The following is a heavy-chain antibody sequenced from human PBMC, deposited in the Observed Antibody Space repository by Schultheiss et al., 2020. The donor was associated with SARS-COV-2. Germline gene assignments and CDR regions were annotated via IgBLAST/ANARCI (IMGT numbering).Heavy chain of an antibody. V-gene: IGHV3-15*01. CDR2: IKSKTDGGTT. D-gene: IGHD1-1*01. CDR1: GFTFSNAW. Sequence: GESLKISCAASGFTFSNAWMSWVRQAPGKGLEWVGRIKSKTDGGTTDYAAPVKGRFTISRDDSKNTLYLQMNSLKTEDTAVYYCTTEGWNAEFDPWGQGTLVTVSS. CDR3: TTEGWNAEFDP. J-gene: IGHJ5*02.